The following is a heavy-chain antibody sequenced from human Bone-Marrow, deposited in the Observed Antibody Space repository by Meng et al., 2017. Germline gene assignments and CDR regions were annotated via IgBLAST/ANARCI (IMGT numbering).Heavy chain of an antibody. D-gene: IGHD3-16*01. CDR1: DGSINNFF. V-gene: IGHV4-4*07. CDR2: IYTSGVT. CDR3: AREAQGGRPLDL. Sequence: QVQLQESGPGLVKPSETLSLTCTVSDGSINNFFWSWIRQPAGKGLEWIGRIYTSGVTNYNASLKSRITMSVDTSKNQFSLRLTSVTAADTALYYCAREAQGGRPLDLWGQGTLVTVSS. J-gene: IGHJ5*02.